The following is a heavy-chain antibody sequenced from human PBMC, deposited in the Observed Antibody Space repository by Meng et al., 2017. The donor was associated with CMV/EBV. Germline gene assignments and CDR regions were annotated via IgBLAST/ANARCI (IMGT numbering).Heavy chain of an antibody. V-gene: IGHV3-30*19. Sequence: GGSLRLSCAASGFTFSSYGMHWVRQAPGKGLEWVAVISYDGSNKYYADSVKGRFTISRDNSKNTLYLQMNSLRAEDTAVYYCARGWDYDSSGYYGYRGQGTLVTVSS. CDR2: ISYDGSNK. D-gene: IGHD3-22*01. J-gene: IGHJ4*02. CDR3: ARGWDYDSSGYYGY. CDR1: GFTFSSYG.